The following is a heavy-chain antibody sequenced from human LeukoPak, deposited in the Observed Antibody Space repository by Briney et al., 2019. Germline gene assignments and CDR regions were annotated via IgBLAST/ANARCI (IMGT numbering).Heavy chain of an antibody. V-gene: IGHV4-39*02. Sequence: SETLSLTCTVSRGSVNIALYYWGWIRQPPGKGLEWIGGISHSGTTFYNPSLKSRVSISVDTSQNHFSLHLSSVTAADTAVYYCARGKVTRDWYFDLWGRGTPVTVSS. J-gene: IGHJ2*01. CDR1: RGSVNIALYY. CDR2: ISHSGTT. CDR3: ARGKVTRDWYFDL. D-gene: IGHD4-17*01.